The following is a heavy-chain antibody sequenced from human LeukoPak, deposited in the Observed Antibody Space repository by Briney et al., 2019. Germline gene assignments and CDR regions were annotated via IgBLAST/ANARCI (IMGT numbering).Heavy chain of an antibody. CDR3: ARQDIVVVPAAVY. D-gene: IGHD2-2*01. CDR2: IYYSGST. CDR1: GGSLSSSSYY. Sequence: PSETLSLTCTVSGGSLSSSSYYWGWIRQPPGKGLEWIGSIYYSGSTYYNPSLKSRVTISVDTSKNQFSLKLSSVTAADTAVDYCARQDIVVVPAAVYWGQGTLVTVSS. V-gene: IGHV4-39*01. J-gene: IGHJ4*02.